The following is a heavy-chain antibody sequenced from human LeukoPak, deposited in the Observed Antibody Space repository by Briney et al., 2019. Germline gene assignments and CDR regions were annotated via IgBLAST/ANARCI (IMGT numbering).Heavy chain of an antibody. J-gene: IGHJ6*03. Sequence: GGSLRLSCAASGFTVSSNDMNWVRQAPGKGLEWVSIIHIGNSTYYADSVKGRFTISRDNSKNTLYLQMNSLRAEDTAVYYCARGGSSSSPYYYYYYMDVWGKGTTVTVSS. V-gene: IGHV3-66*01. CDR1: GFTVSSND. CDR2: IHIGNST. CDR3: ARGGSSSSPYYYYYYMDV. D-gene: IGHD6-13*01.